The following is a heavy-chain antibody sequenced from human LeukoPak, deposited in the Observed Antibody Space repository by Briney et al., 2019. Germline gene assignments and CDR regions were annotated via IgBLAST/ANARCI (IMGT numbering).Heavy chain of an antibody. CDR2: IKQDGGST. D-gene: IGHD1-26*01. Sequence: GGSLRLSCSASGITFSRYWMSWVRQAPGKGLEWVANIKQDGGSTYYMDSVKGRFTISRDNAKNSLYLQMNSLRVEDTAIYYCASQWELDYWGQGTLVTVSS. V-gene: IGHV3-7*01. J-gene: IGHJ4*02. CDR1: GITFSRYW. CDR3: ASQWELDY.